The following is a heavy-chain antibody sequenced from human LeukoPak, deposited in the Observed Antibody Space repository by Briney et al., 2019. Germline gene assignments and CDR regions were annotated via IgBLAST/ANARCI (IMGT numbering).Heavy chain of an antibody. Sequence: PSETLSLTCAVYGGSFSGYYWSWIRQPPGKGLEWTGEINHSGSTNYNPSLKSRVTISVDTSKNQFSLKLSSVTAADTAVYYCATSTPTSGSYYKPYYYYYGMDVWGKGTTVTVSS. D-gene: IGHD3-10*01. J-gene: IGHJ6*04. CDR2: INHSGST. V-gene: IGHV4-34*01. CDR1: GGSFSGYY. CDR3: ATSTPTSGSYYKPYYYYYGMDV.